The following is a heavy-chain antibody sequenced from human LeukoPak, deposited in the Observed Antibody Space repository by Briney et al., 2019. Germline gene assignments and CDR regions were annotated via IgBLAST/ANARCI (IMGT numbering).Heavy chain of an antibody. CDR3: ARERGFNYFDY. CDR1: GFTFSNYW. V-gene: IGHV3-74*01. CDR2: ISNDGSTT. J-gene: IGHJ4*02. Sequence: PGGSLRLSCAASGFTFSNYWIHWVRQAPGKGLVWVSRISNDGSTTAYADSVKGRLTLSRDNAKSTLYLQMNSLRAEDTALYYCARERGFNYFDYWGPGTLVTVSS.